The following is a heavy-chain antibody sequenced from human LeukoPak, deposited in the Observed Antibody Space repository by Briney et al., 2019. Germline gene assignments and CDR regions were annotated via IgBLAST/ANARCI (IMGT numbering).Heavy chain of an antibody. CDR2: ISAYNGNT. Sequence: ASVKVSCKASGYTFTSYGISWVRQAPGQGLEWMGWISAYNGNTNYAQKFQGRVTMTRDTSISTAYMELSRLRSDDTAVYYCARARVWFDPWGQGTLVTVSS. J-gene: IGHJ5*02. CDR1: GYTFTSYG. V-gene: IGHV1-18*01. CDR3: ARARVWFDP.